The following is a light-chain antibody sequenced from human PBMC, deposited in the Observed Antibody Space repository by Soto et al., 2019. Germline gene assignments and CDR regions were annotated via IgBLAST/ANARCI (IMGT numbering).Light chain of an antibody. Sequence: DIPITPSPSPASASVGDRVTLRLRASQSISGWLAWYQQKPGKAPKILIYDASSLKSGVPSRFSGSGSGTEFTLTISSLQADDFATYYCQQYDGYPKTFGQGTKVDIK. CDR3: QQYDGYPKT. CDR1: QSISGW. CDR2: DAS. J-gene: IGKJ2*01. V-gene: IGKV1-5*01.